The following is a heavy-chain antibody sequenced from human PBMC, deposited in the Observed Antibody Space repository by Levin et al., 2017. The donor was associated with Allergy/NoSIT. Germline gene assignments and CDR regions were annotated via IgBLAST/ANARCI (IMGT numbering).Heavy chain of an antibody. V-gene: IGHV3-48*01. CDR1: GFTFSNYS. Sequence: ASVKVSCAASGFTFSNYSMNWVRQAPGKGLECVSSITTTSSALYYADSVKGRFTISRDNAKNSLYLQLDSLRAEDTAIYYCVPSSSWSRAFDYWGQGTLVTVSS. D-gene: IGHD6-13*01. J-gene: IGHJ4*02. CDR2: ITTTSSAL. CDR3: VPSSSWSRAFDY.